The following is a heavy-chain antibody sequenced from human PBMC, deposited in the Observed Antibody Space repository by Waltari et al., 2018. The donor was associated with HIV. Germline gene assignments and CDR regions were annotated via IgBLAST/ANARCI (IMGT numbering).Heavy chain of an antibody. V-gene: IGHV4-59*01. CDR2: IYYSGST. CDR3: ARDFSGGDYFDY. CDR1: GGSISSYY. J-gene: IGHJ4*02. Sequence: QVQLQESGPGLVKPSETLSLTCTVSGGSISSYYWSWIRQPPGKGLEWIGYIYYSGSTNYNPSLKSRVTISVDTSKNQFALKLSAVTAADTAVYYCARDFSGGDYFDYWGQGTLVTVSS. D-gene: IGHD6-25*01.